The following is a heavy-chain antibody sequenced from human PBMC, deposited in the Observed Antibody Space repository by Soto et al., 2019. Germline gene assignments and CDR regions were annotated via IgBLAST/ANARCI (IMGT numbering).Heavy chain of an antibody. J-gene: IGHJ5*02. V-gene: IGHV4-30-4*01. Sequence: QVQLQESGPGLVKPSQTLSLTCTVSGGSISSGAYYWSWIRQPPGKGLEWIGYIYYSGSTHYNPALKSRVTISVDTSKNQGSLKLSSVTAADTAVYDCARERPDGARLDPWGQGTLVTVSS. D-gene: IGHD6-6*01. CDR1: GGSISSGAYY. CDR3: ARERPDGARLDP. CDR2: IYYSGST.